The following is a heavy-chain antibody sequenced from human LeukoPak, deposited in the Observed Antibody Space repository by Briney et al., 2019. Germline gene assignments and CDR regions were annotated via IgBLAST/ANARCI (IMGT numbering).Heavy chain of an antibody. Sequence: SETLTLTCTVPGCSISSYYWSWIRQPAGKGLEWIGRIYTSGSTNYIPSLKSRVTISGDKSKNQFSLQLSSVTAADTPVYYCAGPPTGPGDYSGQGTLVTVSS. CDR3: AGPPTGPGDY. CDR1: GCSISSYY. D-gene: IGHD1-1*01. J-gene: IGHJ4*02. V-gene: IGHV4-4*07. CDR2: IYTSGST.